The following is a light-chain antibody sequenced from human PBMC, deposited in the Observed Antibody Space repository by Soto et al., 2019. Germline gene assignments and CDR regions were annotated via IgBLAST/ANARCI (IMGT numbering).Light chain of an antibody. Sequence: EIVLTQSPGTLSLSPGERATLSCRASQSVSSSYVAWYQQKPGQAPRLLIYGASSRATGIPGRFSGSGSGTDFTLTISRLEPEDFAVYYCQQYGSSPRTFGQGTKVEIK. CDR3: QQYGSSPRT. CDR1: QSVSSSY. V-gene: IGKV3-20*01. J-gene: IGKJ1*01. CDR2: GAS.